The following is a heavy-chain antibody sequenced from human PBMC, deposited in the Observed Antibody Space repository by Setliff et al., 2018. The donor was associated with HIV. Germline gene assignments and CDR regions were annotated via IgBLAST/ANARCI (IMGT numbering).Heavy chain of an antibody. J-gene: IGHJ3*02. V-gene: IGHV1-18*01. D-gene: IGHD1-26*01. CDR2: ISAYNGNT. CDR1: GYTFTNYG. Sequence: ASVKVSCKASGYTFTNYGISWVRQAPGQGLEWMGWISAYNGNTNYAQKLLDRATMTTDTSTSTAYMELRSLRSDDTAVYYCARILVGVDDAFDIWGQGTMVTVSS. CDR3: ARILVGVDDAFDI.